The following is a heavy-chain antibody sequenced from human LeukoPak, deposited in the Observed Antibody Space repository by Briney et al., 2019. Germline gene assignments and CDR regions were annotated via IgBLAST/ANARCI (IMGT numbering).Heavy chain of an antibody. CDR3: ARVLKDIVVVPAAIRSYYYYYMDV. CDR1: GFTFSSYA. CDR2: ISYDGSNK. Sequence: PGRSLRLSCAASGFTFSSYAMHWVRQAPGKGLEWVAVISYDGSNKYYADSVEGRFTISRDNSKNTLYLQMNSLRAEDTAVYYCARVLKDIVVVPAAIRSYYYYYMDVWGKGTTVTVSS. J-gene: IGHJ6*03. D-gene: IGHD2-2*02. V-gene: IGHV3-30*01.